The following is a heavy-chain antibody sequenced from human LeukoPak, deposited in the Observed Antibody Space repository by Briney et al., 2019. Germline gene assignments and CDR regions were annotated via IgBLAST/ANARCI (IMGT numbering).Heavy chain of an antibody. V-gene: IGHV4-34*01. D-gene: IGHD4-17*01. Sequence: WETLSLTCAVSGVSFNDYYWSWVRQTPGKGLEWIGEINHSGYTNDSPSLKSRVTLSIDTSRKQFSLNVRSVTVADTGIYYCTRMTTGHDYWGQGTLVTVSS. CDR3: TRMTTGHDY. CDR2: INHSGYT. J-gene: IGHJ4*02. CDR1: GVSFNDYY.